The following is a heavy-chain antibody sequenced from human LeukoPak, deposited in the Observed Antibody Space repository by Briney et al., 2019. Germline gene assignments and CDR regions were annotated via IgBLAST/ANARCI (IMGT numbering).Heavy chain of an antibody. CDR3: TTDLASLLWFGEPPLDI. CDR2: IRSKAYGGTT. J-gene: IGHJ3*02. CDR1: GFTFGDYA. V-gene: IGHV3-49*04. D-gene: IGHD3-10*01. Sequence: PGGSLRLSCTASGFTFGDYAMSWVRQAPGKGLEWVGFIRSKAYGGTTEYAASVKGRFTISRDDSKNTLYLQMNSLKTEDTAVYYCTTDLASLLWFGEPPLDIWGQGTMVTVSS.